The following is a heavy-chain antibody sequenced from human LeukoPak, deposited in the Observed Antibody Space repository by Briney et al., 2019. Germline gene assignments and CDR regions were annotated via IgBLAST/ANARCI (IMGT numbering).Heavy chain of an antibody. Sequence: PGGSLRLSCATSGFTFSNYWMSWVRQAPGKGLEWVANIKQDGSEKYYVDSVKGRFTVSRDNAKNSLYLQMNSLRVEDTAVYYCAKAIYYDSSGYWSVDYWGQGTLVTVSS. CDR3: AKAIYYDSSGYWSVDY. CDR2: IKQDGSEK. CDR1: GFTFSNYW. J-gene: IGHJ4*02. V-gene: IGHV3-7*03. D-gene: IGHD3-22*01.